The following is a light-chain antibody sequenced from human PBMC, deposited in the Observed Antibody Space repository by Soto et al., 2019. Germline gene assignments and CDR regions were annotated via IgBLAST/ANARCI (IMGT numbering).Light chain of an antibody. V-gene: IGLV2-14*03. CDR2: DVS. CDR1: SSDVGGYNY. J-gene: IGLJ1*01. CDR3: SSYTSSFKLAV. Sequence: QSVLTLPASVSGSPGQSITIFCTGTSSDVGGYNYVSWYQQHPGSAPKLMIYDVSSRPSGVSNRFSGSKSGNTASLTISGLQAEDEADYYCSSYTSSFKLAVFGSGTKVTVL.